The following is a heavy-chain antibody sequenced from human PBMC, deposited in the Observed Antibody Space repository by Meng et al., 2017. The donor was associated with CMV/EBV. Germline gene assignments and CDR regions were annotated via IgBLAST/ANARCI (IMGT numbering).Heavy chain of an antibody. CDR1: GCSISSYG. CDR2: MNSNCSYI. CDR3: ARDSSSWYCDY. V-gene: IGHV3-21*01. Sequence: RLEESGGGLVKPAGTLCLSCTASGCSISSYGMYWVRLGPGQGQGLVSTMNSNCSYINYADSVKDRFTISRDNANNSLYLQMNSLGAEDTAVYYCARDSSSWYCDYWGQGTLVTVSS. J-gene: IGHJ4*02. D-gene: IGHD6-13*01.